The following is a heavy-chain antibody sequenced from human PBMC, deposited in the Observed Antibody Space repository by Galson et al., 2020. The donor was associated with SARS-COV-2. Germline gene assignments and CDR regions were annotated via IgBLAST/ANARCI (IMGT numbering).Heavy chain of an antibody. CDR1: GFTFSSYA. CDR3: AKGGVGYSYGYGFDY. J-gene: IGHJ4*02. Sequence: GGSLRLSCAASGFTFSSYAMSWVRQAPGKGLEWVSAISGSGGSTYYADSVKGRFTISRDNSKNTLYLQMNSLRAEDTAVYYCAKGGVGYSYGYGFDYWGQGTLVTVSS. D-gene: IGHD5-18*01. CDR2: ISGSGGST. V-gene: IGHV3-23*01.